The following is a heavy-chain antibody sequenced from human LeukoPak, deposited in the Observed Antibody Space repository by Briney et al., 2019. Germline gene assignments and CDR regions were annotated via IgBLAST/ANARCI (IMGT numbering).Heavy chain of an antibody. J-gene: IGHJ3*02. V-gene: IGHV3-23*01. CDR2: ISGSGGST. CDR3: ESDGDYAAFDI. CDR1: GLTFGDYA. Sequence: GGSLRLSCAASGLTFGDYAMSWVRQAPGKGLEWVSAISGSGGSTYYADSVKGRFTISRDNSKNTLYLQMNSLRAEDTAVYYCESDGDYAAFDIWGQGTMVTVSS. D-gene: IGHD4-17*01.